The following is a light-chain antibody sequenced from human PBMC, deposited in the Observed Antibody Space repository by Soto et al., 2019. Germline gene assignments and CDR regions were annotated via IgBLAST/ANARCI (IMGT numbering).Light chain of an antibody. CDR3: SSYTDTNYV. CDR1: STDVGGYIY. V-gene: IGLV2-14*01. J-gene: IGLJ1*01. CDR2: EVS. Sequence: QSALTQPASVSGSPGQSITISCTGTSTDVGGYIYVSWYQHHPGKAPKLLIYEVSHRPSGVSSRFSGSKSGNTASLTISGLQADDEADYYCSSYTDTNYVFGTGTKLTVL.